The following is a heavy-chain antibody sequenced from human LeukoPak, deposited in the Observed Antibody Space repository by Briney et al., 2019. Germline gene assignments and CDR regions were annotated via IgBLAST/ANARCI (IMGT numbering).Heavy chain of an antibody. CDR3: AKARGTSGWFFDY. V-gene: IGHV3-23*01. D-gene: IGHD6-19*01. CDR2: ISGGSGYT. Sequence: GGSLRLSCAASGLIFSSYAMNWVRQTPGKGLEWVSAISGGSGYTYDTDSVKGRFTISRDNAKNTMYLQMNSLRAEDTAIYYCAKARGTSGWFFDYWGQGTLVTVSS. J-gene: IGHJ4*02. CDR1: GLIFSSYA.